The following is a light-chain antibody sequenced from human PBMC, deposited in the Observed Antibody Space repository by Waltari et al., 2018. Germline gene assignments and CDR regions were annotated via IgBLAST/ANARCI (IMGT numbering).Light chain of an antibody. V-gene: IGKV1-5*03. J-gene: IGKJ2*01. CDR3: QQDNSYSGT. CDR1: QRISCW. CDR2: KAS. Sequence: DIQMTQSPSTLSASVGDRVTITCRASQRISCWLAWYPPPTGNAPTLLIYKASSLESGVPSRVSGSGSGTEFTLTISSLQPDECATDYCQQDNSYSGTLGQGTKLEIK.